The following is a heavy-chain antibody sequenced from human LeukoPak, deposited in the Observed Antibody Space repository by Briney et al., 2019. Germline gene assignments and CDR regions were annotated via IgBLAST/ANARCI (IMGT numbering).Heavy chain of an antibody. Sequence: SVKVSCKASGGTFSSYAISWVRQAPGQGLEWMGVIIPIFGTANYAPRFQDRVTITADDSTSTAYMELRSLRSEDTAVYYCARDRHSSSSYGGMDVWGQGTTVTVSS. D-gene: IGHD6-13*01. J-gene: IGHJ6*02. CDR1: GGTFSSYA. CDR2: IIPIFGTA. V-gene: IGHV1-69*13. CDR3: ARDRHSSSSYGGMDV.